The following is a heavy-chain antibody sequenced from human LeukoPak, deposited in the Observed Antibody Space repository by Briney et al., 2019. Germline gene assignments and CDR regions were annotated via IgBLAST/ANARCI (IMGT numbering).Heavy chain of an antibody. D-gene: IGHD4-11*01. Sequence: ETSETLSLTCTVSGGSISSYYWSWVRQSPGKGLEWIGYIFTSGWTDYNPSLKSRVTMSVDTSKNQFFLKVTSVTAADTAVYYCARGGELTKTSGHYSFDYWGQGTLVSVSS. V-gene: IGHV4-4*09. J-gene: IGHJ4*02. CDR3: ARGGELTKTSGHYSFDY. CDR1: GGSISSYY. CDR2: IFTSGWT.